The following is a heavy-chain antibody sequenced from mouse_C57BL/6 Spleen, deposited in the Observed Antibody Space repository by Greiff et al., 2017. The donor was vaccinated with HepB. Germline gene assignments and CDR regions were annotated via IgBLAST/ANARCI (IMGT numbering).Heavy chain of an antibody. CDR3: AREDFTTVVATNAMDY. Sequence: QVQLQQSGAELVKPGASVKMSCKASGYTFTSYWITWVKQRPGQGLEWIGDIYPGSGSTNYNEKFKSKATLTVDTSSSTAYMQLSSLTSEDSAVYYCAREDFTTVVATNAMDYWGQGTSVTVSS. V-gene: IGHV1-55*01. D-gene: IGHD1-1*01. CDR2: IYPGSGST. CDR1: GYTFTSYW. J-gene: IGHJ4*01.